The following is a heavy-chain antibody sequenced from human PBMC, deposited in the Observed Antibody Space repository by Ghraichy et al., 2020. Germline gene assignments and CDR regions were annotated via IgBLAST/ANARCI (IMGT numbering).Heavy chain of an antibody. J-gene: IGHJ4*02. D-gene: IGHD2-21*02. CDR2: ISSSSYYI. Sequence: GGYLRLSCAASGFTFSSYSMNWVRQAPGKGLEWVSSISSSSYYIYYADSVKGRFTISRDNAKNSLYLQMNSLRAEDTAVYYCTSQGSTADDPFDYWGQGTLVTVSS. V-gene: IGHV3-21*01. CDR3: TSQGSTADDPFDY. CDR1: GFTFSSYS.